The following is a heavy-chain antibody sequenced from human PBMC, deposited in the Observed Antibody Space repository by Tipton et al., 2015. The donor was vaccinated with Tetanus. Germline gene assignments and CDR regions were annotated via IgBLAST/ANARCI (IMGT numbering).Heavy chain of an antibody. CDR1: GFTVSRDY. CDR3: ARDQHHHNSSADAF. J-gene: IGHJ4*02. Sequence: SLRLSCAASGFTVSRDYMTWVRQAPGKGLEWVSVMYSAGTTEYADSVKGRFTTSRENSKNTLYLQMNNVRAEDTAVYYCARDQHHHNSSADAFWGQVTLVTVSS. V-gene: IGHV3-53*01. D-gene: IGHD3-22*01. CDR2: MYSAGTT.